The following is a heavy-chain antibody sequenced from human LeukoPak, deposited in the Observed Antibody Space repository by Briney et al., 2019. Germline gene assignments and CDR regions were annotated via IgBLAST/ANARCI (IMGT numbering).Heavy chain of an antibody. Sequence: PGGSLRLSCAASGFTFSSYSMNWVRQAPGKGLEWVSSISSSSSYIYYADSVKGRFTISRDNAKNSLYLQMNSLRAEDTAVYYCARDLNAAAGTPGGVYWGQGTLATVSS. V-gene: IGHV3-21*01. CDR3: ARDLNAAAGTPGGVY. D-gene: IGHD6-13*01. CDR1: GFTFSSYS. J-gene: IGHJ4*02. CDR2: ISSSSSYI.